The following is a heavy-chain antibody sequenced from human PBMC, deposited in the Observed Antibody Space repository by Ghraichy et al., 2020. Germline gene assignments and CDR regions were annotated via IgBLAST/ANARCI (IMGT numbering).Heavy chain of an antibody. V-gene: IGHV4-34*01. J-gene: IGHJ6*02. CDR3: ARVVAATFALVYYYYGMDV. Sequence: SETLSLTCAVYGGSFSGYYWSWIRQPPGKGLEWIGEINHSGSTNYNPSLKSRVTISVDTSKNQFSLKLSSVTAADTAVYYCARVVAATFALVYYYYGMDVWGQGTTVTVSS. CDR1: GGSFSGYY. CDR2: INHSGST. D-gene: IGHD2-15*01.